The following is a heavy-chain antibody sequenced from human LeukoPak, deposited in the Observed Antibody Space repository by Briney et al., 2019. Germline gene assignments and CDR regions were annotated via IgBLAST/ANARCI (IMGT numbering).Heavy chain of an antibody. D-gene: IGHD2-15*01. CDR1: GYTLTELS. J-gene: IGHJ3*02. V-gene: IGHV1-24*01. Sequence: ASVKVSCKVSGYTLTELSMHWVRQAPGKGLEWMGGFDPEDGETIYAQKFQGRVTMTEDTSTDTAYMELSSLRSEDTAVYYCATLEFADIVVVVAAKGVFNIWGQGTMVTVSS. CDR2: FDPEDGET. CDR3: ATLEFADIVVVVAAKGVFNI.